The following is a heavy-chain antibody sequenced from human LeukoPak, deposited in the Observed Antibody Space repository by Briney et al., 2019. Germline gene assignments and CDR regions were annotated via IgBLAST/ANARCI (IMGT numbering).Heavy chain of an antibody. J-gene: IGHJ4*02. CDR1: GGSISSSSYY. V-gene: IGHV4-39*01. CDR2: IYYSGST. CDR3: ARISGYDYARIDY. Sequence: SETLSLTCTVSGGSISSSSYYWGWIRQPPGKGLEWIGSIYYSGSTYYNPSLKSRVTISVDTSKNQFSLKLSSVTAADTAVYYCARISGYDYARIDYWGQGTLVTVSS. D-gene: IGHD5-12*01.